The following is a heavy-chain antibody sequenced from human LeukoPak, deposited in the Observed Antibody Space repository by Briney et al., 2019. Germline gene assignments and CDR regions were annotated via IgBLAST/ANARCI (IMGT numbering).Heavy chain of an antibody. CDR3: AKAGSSRYYDSSGYYCDY. Sequence: GGSLRLSCAASGFTFSSYAMSWVRQAPGKGLEWVSAISGSGGSTYYADSVKGRFTISRDNSKNTLYLQMNSLRAEDTAVYYCAKAGSSRYYDSSGYYCDYWGQGTLVTVSS. V-gene: IGHV3-23*01. D-gene: IGHD3-22*01. J-gene: IGHJ4*02. CDR2: ISGSGGST. CDR1: GFTFSSYA.